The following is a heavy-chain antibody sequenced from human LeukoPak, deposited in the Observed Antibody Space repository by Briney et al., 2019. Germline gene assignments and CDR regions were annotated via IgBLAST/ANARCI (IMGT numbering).Heavy chain of an antibody. J-gene: IGHJ6*02. CDR3: ARASPHSSSRYYYGMDV. V-gene: IGHV1-2*04. Sequence: ASVKVSCKASGYRFSDSYIHWVRQAPGQGLEWMGWINPNSGGTNYAQKFQGWVTMTRDTSISTAYMELSRLRSDDTAVYYCARASPHSSSRYYYGMDVWGQGTTVTVSS. CDR2: INPNSGGT. D-gene: IGHD6-13*01. CDR1: GYRFSDSY.